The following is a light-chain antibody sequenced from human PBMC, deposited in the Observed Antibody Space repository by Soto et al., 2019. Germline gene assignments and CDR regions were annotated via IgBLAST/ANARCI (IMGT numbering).Light chain of an antibody. J-gene: IGKJ1*01. V-gene: IGKV1-5*01. CDR3: QQYNSYPWT. Sequence: DIPMTQSPSTLSASVGDRVTITCRASQSISSWLAWYQQKPGKAPKLLIYDASSLESGVPSRFSGSGSGTEFTLTMSSLQPDDFATYYCQQYNSYPWTFGQGTKGEIK. CDR2: DAS. CDR1: QSISSW.